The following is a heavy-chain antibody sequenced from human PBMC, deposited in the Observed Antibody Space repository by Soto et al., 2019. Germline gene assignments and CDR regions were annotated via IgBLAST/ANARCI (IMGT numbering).Heavy chain of an antibody. Sequence: EVQLLESGGGLVQPGGSLRLSCAASGFSFSSYAMVWVRQAPGKGLEWVSVISARGGSLYFAASVKGRFTISRDNSQNVLSMEMNSLRAEDTATYFCAKGSIEYRASVDNWGQGTMVVVSS. CDR1: GFSFSSYA. V-gene: IGHV3-23*01. CDR3: AKGSIEYRASVDN. J-gene: IGHJ4*02. D-gene: IGHD3-16*02. CDR2: ISARGGSL.